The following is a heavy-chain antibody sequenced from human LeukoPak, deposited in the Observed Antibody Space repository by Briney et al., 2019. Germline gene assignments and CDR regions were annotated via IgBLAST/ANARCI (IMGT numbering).Heavy chain of an antibody. J-gene: IGHJ6*02. V-gene: IGHV1-2*06. CDR2: INPNSGGT. D-gene: IGHD3-22*01. CDR1: GYTFTGYY. CDR3: ARLHYYDSYYGMDV. Sequence: ASVKVSCKASGYTFTGYYMHWVRQAPGQGLEWMGRINPNSGGTNYAQKFQGRVTMTRDTSISTAYMELSRLRSDDTTVYYCARLHYYDSYYGMDVWGQGTTVTVSS.